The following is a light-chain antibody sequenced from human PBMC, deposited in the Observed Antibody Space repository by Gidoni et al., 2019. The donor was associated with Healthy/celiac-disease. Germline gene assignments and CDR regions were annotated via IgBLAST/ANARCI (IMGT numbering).Light chain of an antibody. V-gene: IGKV1-5*03. CDR1: QSISSW. Sequence: DIQMTQSPSTLSASVGDRVTITCRASQSISSWLAWYQQKPGKAPKLLIYKASSLESGVPSRFSGSGSGTEFTLTISSLQPDDFASYYCQQYNSYPYTFGQGTKLEIK. J-gene: IGKJ2*01. CDR3: QQYNSYPYT. CDR2: KAS.